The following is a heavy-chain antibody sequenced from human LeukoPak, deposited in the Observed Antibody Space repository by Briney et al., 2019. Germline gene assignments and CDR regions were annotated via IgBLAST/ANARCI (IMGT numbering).Heavy chain of an antibody. CDR2: IYTSGST. CDR3: ARGALRVNDAFDI. CDR1: GGSISSYY. J-gene: IGHJ3*02. V-gene: IGHV4-4*07. Sequence: SETLSLTCTVSGGSISSYYWSWARQPAGKGLEWIGRIYTSGSTNYNPSLKSRVTMSVDTSKNQFSLKLSSVTAADTPVYYCARGALRVNDAFDIWGQGTMVTVSS. D-gene: IGHD4-17*01.